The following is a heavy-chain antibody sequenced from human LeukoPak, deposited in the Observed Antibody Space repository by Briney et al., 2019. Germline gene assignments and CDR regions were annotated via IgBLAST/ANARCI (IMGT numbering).Heavy chain of an antibody. J-gene: IGHJ4*01. D-gene: IGHD1-14*01. CDR1: GASIASHSW. Sequence: SETLSLTCAVSGASIASHSWWSWVRQPPGKGLEWIGEVYHSGGANYKPSLKSRVSISVDTSRNHFSLKLTSVTAADTAVYFCAYNRNFALDNWGQGTLVTVSS. V-gene: IGHV4/OR15-8*01. CDR3: AYNRNFALDN. CDR2: VYHSGGA.